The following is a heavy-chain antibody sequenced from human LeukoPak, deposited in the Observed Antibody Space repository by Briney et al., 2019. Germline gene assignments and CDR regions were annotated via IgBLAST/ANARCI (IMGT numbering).Heavy chain of an antibody. CDR3: AKDKNSSPYYFDY. D-gene: IGHD6-6*01. J-gene: IGHJ4*02. V-gene: IGHV3-9*01. CDR1: GFTFDDYA. CDR2: ISWNSGSI. Sequence: GRSLRLSCAASGFTFDDYAMHWVRQAPGKGLEWVSGISWNSGSIGYADSVKGRFTISRDNAKNSLYLQMNSLRAEDTALYYCAKDKNSSPYYFDYWGQGTLVTVSS.